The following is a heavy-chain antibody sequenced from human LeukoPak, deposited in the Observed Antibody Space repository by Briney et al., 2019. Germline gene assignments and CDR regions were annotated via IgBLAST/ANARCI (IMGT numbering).Heavy chain of an antibody. Sequence: PGGSLRLSCTASGLTFGDYAMSWFRQAPGKGLEWVGFIGSKAYGETTEYAASVKGRFTISRDDSKSIAYLQMNSLKTEDTAVYYCTRENGSGSYAYYYYGMDVWGQGTTVTVSS. D-gene: IGHD3-10*01. V-gene: IGHV3-49*03. CDR1: GLTFGDYA. CDR2: IGSKAYGETT. CDR3: TRENGSGSYAYYYYGMDV. J-gene: IGHJ6*02.